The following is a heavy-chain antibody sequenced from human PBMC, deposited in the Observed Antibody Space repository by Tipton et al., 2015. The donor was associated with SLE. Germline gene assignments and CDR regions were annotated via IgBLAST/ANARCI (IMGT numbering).Heavy chain of an antibody. D-gene: IGHD2-8*01. CDR1: GGSVSSGSYY. Sequence: TLSLTCTVSGGSVSSGSYYWAWIRQPPGKGPEWIGTIYYSGSTYYYPSLKRRITISVDTSKNQFSLEVRSVTAADTAVYYCVRLRSKVLIDYWGQGTLVTVSS. CDR3: VRLRSKVLIDY. CDR2: IYYSGST. J-gene: IGHJ4*02. V-gene: IGHV4-39*07.